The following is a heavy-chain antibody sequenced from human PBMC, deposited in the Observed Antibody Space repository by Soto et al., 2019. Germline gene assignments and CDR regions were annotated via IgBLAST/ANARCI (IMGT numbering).Heavy chain of an antibody. Sequence: ESGGGVVQPGRSLRLSCAASGFTFSSYGMHWVRQAPGKGLEWVAVISYDGSNKYYADSVKGRFTISRDNSKNTLYLQMNSLRAEDTAVYYCAKDPAGSGWSKIVDYWGQGTLVTVSS. CDR2: ISYDGSNK. D-gene: IGHD6-19*01. V-gene: IGHV3-30*18. J-gene: IGHJ4*02. CDR3: AKDPAGSGWSKIVDY. CDR1: GFTFSSYG.